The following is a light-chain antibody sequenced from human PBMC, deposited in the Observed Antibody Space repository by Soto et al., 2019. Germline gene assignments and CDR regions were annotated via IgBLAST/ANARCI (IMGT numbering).Light chain of an antibody. CDR3: SSYTSSSTDV. V-gene: IGLV2-14*01. CDR2: DVS. CDR1: SSDVGGYNY. Sequence: QSALTQPASVSGSPGQSITISCTGTSSDVGGYNYVSWYVQHPGKAPKLIIYDVSNRPSGVSNRFSGSKSGNTATLPISRVLAEDEVDYYCSSYTSSSTDVFGTGTKVTVL. J-gene: IGLJ1*01.